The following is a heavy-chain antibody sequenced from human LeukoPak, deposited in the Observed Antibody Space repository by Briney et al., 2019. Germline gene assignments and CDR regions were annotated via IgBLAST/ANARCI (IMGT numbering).Heavy chain of an antibody. CDR3: VNSYDILTGYYDY. V-gene: IGHV3-64D*06. J-gene: IGHJ4*02. D-gene: IGHD3-9*01. CDR2: ISSNGGST. CDR1: GFTFSSYA. Sequence: GGSLGLSCSASGFTFSSYAMHWVRQAPGKGLEYVSAISSNGGSTYYADSVKGRFTISRDNSKNTLYLQMSSLRAEDTAVYYCVNSYDILTGYYDYWGQGTLVTVSS.